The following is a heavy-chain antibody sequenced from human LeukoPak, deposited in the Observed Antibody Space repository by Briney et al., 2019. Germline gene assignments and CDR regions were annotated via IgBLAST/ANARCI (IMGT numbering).Heavy chain of an antibody. V-gene: IGHV3-53*01. CDR1: GFTVSSNS. CDR2: IYSGGNT. Sequence: GGSLRLSCTVSGFTVSSNSMSWVRQAPGKGLEWVSFIYSGGNTHYSDSVKGRFTISRDNSKNILYLQMNTLRAEDTAVYYCARRAGEYSHPYDYWGQGTLVTVSS. CDR3: ARRAGEYSHPYDY. D-gene: IGHD4-17*01. J-gene: IGHJ4*02.